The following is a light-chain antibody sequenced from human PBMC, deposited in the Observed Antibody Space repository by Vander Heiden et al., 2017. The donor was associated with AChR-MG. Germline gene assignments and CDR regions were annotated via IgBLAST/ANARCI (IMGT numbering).Light chain of an antibody. CDR2: GAS. CDR3: QQDGTSPWT. V-gene: IGKV3-20*01. Sequence: EIVLTQSPGTLPLSPGERATLSCRASQSASSSYLAWYQQKPGQAPRPLIYGASSRATGIPDRFSGSGSGTDFTLTISRLEPEDFAVYYCQQDGTSPWTFGQGTKVEIK. J-gene: IGKJ1*01. CDR1: QSASSSY.